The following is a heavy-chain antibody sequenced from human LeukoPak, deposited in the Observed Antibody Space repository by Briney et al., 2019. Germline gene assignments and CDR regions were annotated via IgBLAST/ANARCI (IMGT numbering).Heavy chain of an antibody. CDR3: ATMVTSPTYYYDSSGYEDY. J-gene: IGHJ4*02. D-gene: IGHD3-22*01. Sequence: GGSLRLSCAASGFTFSSYAMSWVRQAPGKRLEWVSAISGSGGSTYYADSVKGRFTISRDNSKNTLYLQMNSLRAEDTAVYYCATMVTSPTYYYDSSGYEDYWGQGTLVTVSS. CDR2: ISGSGGST. CDR1: GFTFSSYA. V-gene: IGHV3-23*01.